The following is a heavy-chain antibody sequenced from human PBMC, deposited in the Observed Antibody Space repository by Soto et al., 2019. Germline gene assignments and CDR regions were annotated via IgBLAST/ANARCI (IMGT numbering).Heavy chain of an antibody. CDR3: VKDPSPATGPTDDNWFDT. J-gene: IGHJ5*02. CDR1: GFTFDDNA. V-gene: IGHV3-9*01. Sequence: SGGSLRLSCAVSGFTFDDNAMHWVRQAPEKGLEWVSGINWKSDIGYADSVKGRFTISRDNAENSLYLQMNSLRAEDTAIYYCVKDPSPATGPTDDNWFDTWGLGTLVTVPQ. D-gene: IGHD6-25*01. CDR2: INWKSDI.